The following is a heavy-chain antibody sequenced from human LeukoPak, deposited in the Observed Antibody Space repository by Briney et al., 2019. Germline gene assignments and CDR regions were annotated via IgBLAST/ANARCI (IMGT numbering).Heavy chain of an antibody. CDR1: GYSFTSYL. Sequence: LGESLKISCRGSGYSFTSYLIGWVRQMPGKGLELVGIIYPGDSDTRYSPSFQGQVTISADKSISTAYLQWSSLKASDTAMYYGARVLEYSSSSTYGFDPWGQGTMVTVSS. D-gene: IGHD6-6*01. CDR2: IYPGDSDT. V-gene: IGHV5-51*01. CDR3: ARVLEYSSSSTYGFDP. J-gene: IGHJ5*02.